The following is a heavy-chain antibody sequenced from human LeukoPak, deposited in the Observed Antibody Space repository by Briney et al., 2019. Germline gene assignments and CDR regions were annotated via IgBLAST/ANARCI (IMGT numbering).Heavy chain of an antibody. CDR3: AKVPRDCSGGSCYSYYYYMDV. Sequence: GGSLRLSCAASGFTFSSYGMHWVRQAPGKGLEWVAFIRYDGSNKYYADSVKGRSTISRDNSKNTLYLQMNSLRAEDTAVYYCAKVPRDCSGGSCYSYYYYMDVWGKGTTVTVSS. D-gene: IGHD2-15*01. J-gene: IGHJ6*03. V-gene: IGHV3-30*02. CDR2: IRYDGSNK. CDR1: GFTFSSYG.